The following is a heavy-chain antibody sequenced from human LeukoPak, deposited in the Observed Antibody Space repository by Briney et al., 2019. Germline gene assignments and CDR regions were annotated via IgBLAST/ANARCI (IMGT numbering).Heavy chain of an antibody. CDR1: GDSISSSY. CDR2: VFHTGDT. Sequence: PSEILSLTCTVSGDSISSSYWSWIRQPPGKGLEWIGYVFHTGDTNSNPSLKSRVTVSLDTSKRQVSLRLTSVTAADTAVYYCARHPFATPFDRWGRGILVTVSS. J-gene: IGHJ5*02. V-gene: IGHV4-59*08. CDR3: ARHPFATPFDR. D-gene: IGHD2-15*01.